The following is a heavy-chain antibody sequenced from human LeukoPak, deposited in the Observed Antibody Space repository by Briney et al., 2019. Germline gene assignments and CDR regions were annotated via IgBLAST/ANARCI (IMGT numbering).Heavy chain of an antibody. Sequence: SETLPLTCTVSGGSISSYYWSWIRQPPGKGLEWIGYIYTSGSTNYNPPLKSRVTISVDTSKNQFSLKLSSVTAADTAVYYCARHGVVPATSPMDVWGKGTTVTVSS. CDR2: IYTSGST. CDR1: GGSISSYY. V-gene: IGHV4-4*09. D-gene: IGHD2-2*01. J-gene: IGHJ6*04. CDR3: ARHGVVPATSPMDV.